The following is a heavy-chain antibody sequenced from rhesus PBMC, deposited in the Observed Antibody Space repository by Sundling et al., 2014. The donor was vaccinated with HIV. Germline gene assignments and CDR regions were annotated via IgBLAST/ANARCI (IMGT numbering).Heavy chain of an antibody. CDR1: GGSISSNY. V-gene: IGHV4-173*01. D-gene: IGHD3-28*01. Sequence: QVQLQESGPGLVKPSETLSLTCAVSGGSISSNYWSWIRQPPGKGLEWIGRISGSGGSTDYNPSLKSRVTISTDTSKNQFSLKLSSVTAADTAVYYCARDPGIQLHPYYDSGYYTGHFDYWGQGVLVTVSS. J-gene: IGHJ4*01. CDR3: ARDPGIQLHPYYDSGYYTGHFDY. CDR2: ISGSGGST.